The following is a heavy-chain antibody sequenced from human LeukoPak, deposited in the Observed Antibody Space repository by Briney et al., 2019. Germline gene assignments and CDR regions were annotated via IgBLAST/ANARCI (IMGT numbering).Heavy chain of an antibody. Sequence: PGGSLRLSCAASGFTFSSYSMNWVRQAPGKGLEWVSSISSSSSYIYYADSVKGRFTISRDNAKNSLYLQMNRLRAEETAVYYCARDRYGSGSYLRGYYYGMDVWGQGTTVTVSS. CDR3: ARDRYGSGSYLRGYYYGMDV. V-gene: IGHV3-21*01. J-gene: IGHJ6*02. CDR2: ISSSSSYI. D-gene: IGHD3-10*01. CDR1: GFTFSSYS.